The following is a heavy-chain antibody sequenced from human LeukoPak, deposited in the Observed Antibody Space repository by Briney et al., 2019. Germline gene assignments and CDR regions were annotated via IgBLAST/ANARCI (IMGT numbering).Heavy chain of an antibody. CDR2: ISYDRSNE. J-gene: IGHJ4*02. CDR3: ARDRGSSWYVDY. CDR1: GFTFSGYA. V-gene: IGHV3-30-3*01. Sequence: PGRSLRLSCVASGFTFSGYAMHWVRQAPGKGLEWVAVISYDRSNEYYADSVKGRFTISRDNSKNTLYLQMNSLSVEDTAVYYCARDRGSSWYVDYWGQGTLVTVSS. D-gene: IGHD6-13*01.